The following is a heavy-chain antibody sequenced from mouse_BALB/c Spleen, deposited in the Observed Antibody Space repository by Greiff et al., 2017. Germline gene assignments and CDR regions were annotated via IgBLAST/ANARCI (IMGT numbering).Heavy chain of an antibody. CDR1: GFTFSDYG. CDR3: ARDLYGGAMDY. D-gene: IGHD1-1*02. V-gene: IGHV5-15*02. J-gene: IGHJ4*01. CDR2: ISNLAYSI. Sequence: EVQRVESGGGLVQPGGSRKLSCAASGFTFSDYGMAWVRQAPGTGPEWVAFISNLAYSIYYADTVTGRFTISRENAKNTLYLEMSSLRSEDTAMYYCARDLYGGAMDYWGQGTSVTVSA.